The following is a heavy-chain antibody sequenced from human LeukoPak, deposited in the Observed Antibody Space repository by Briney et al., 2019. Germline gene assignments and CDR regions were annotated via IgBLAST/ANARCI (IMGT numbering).Heavy chain of an antibody. CDR3: AKYGNSGWVIDY. CDR1: GFTFSDYY. Sequence: GGSLRLSCAVSGFTFSDYYMSWIRQAPGKGLEWVSYISSGGSTISHADSVKGRFTISRDNAENSLYLQMNSLRAEDTAVYFCAKYGNSGWVIDYWGQGTLVTVSS. D-gene: IGHD6-19*01. V-gene: IGHV3-11*01. J-gene: IGHJ4*02. CDR2: ISSGGSTI.